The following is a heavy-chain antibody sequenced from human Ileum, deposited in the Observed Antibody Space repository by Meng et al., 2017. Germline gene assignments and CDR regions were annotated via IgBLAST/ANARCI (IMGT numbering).Heavy chain of an antibody. CDR3: ARPSYGDYGVS. CDR2: IRSKANSYTT. Sequence: EVQRVESGGGLVQPGGSRILSCAASGFTFSDSAMYWVRQTSGKGLEWVGRIRSKANSYTTGYIASVKGRFTISRDNSKNTAYLQMNSLKIEDTAVYYCARPSYGDYGVSWGQGTLVTVSS. J-gene: IGHJ5*02. CDR1: GFTFSDSA. D-gene: IGHD4-17*01. V-gene: IGHV3-73*01.